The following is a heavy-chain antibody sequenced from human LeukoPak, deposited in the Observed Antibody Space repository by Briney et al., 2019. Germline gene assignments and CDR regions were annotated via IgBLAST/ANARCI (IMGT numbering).Heavy chain of an antibody. CDR1: GFTFSSHS. J-gene: IGHJ4*02. CDR2: ITSSSTTI. D-gene: IGHD4-23*01. CDR3: ARVGLRWYPMDY. V-gene: IGHV3-48*01. Sequence: PGRSLRLSCAASGFTFSSHSMNWVRQAPGKGLEWLSYITSSSTTIYYADSVKGRFTTSRDNAENSVHLQMHGLRAEDTAVYYCARVGLRWYPMDYWGRGTLVTVSS.